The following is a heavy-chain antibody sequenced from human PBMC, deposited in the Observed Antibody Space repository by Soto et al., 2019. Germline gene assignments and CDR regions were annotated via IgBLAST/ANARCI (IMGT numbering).Heavy chain of an antibody. CDR2: IDWDDDK. D-gene: IGHD3-3*01. V-gene: IGHV2-70*04. J-gene: IGHJ4*02. CDR1: GFSLSTSGMR. CDR3: ALQIRGYFDY. Sequence: GSGPTLVNPTQTLTLTCTFSGFSLSTSGMRVSWIRQPPGKALEWLARIDWDDDKFYSTSLKTRLTISKDTSKNQVVLTMTNMDPVDTATYYCALQIRGYFDYWGQGTLVTVSS.